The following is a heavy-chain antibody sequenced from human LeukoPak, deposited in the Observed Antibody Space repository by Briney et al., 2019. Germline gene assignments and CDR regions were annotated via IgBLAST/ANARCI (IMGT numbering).Heavy chain of an antibody. CDR3: ARVFGVPKYYFDY. Sequence: GGSLRLSCAASGFTFSDYSMNWVRQAPGKGLEWVSYISFSVNTKYYGDSVKGRFTISRDNVKNSLYLQMNSLRAEDTAVYYCARVFGVPKYYFDYWGQGTLVTVSS. CDR2: ISFSVNTK. D-gene: IGHD3-16*01. J-gene: IGHJ4*02. CDR1: GFTFSDYS. V-gene: IGHV3-48*04.